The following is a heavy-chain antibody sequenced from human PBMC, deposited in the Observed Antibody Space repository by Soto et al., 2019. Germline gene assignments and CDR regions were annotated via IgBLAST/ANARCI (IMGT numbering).Heavy chain of an antibody. Sequence: SVKVSCKASGGTFSSYAISWVRQAPGQGLEWMGGIIPIFGTANYAQKFQGRVTITADESTSTAYMELSSLRSEDTAVYYCARRSSRDPFPYYGMDVWGQGATVTVSS. CDR1: GGTFSSYA. D-gene: IGHD2-2*01. CDR3: ARRSSRDPFPYYGMDV. CDR2: IIPIFGTA. J-gene: IGHJ6*02. V-gene: IGHV1-69*13.